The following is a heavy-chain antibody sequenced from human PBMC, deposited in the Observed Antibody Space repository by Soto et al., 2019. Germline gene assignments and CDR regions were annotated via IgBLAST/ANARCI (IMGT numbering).Heavy chain of an antibody. D-gene: IGHD3-3*01. CDR3: AYRGYDFWSGYFHFDY. V-gene: IGHV3-23*01. Sequence: EVQLLESGGGLVQPGGSLRLSCAASGVTFSSYAMSWVRQAPGKGLEWVSAISGSGGSTYYADAVKGRFTISRDNSKNTLYLQMNSLRAEDKAVYYCAYRGYDFWSGYFHFDYWGQGTLVNVSS. J-gene: IGHJ4*02. CDR1: GVTFSSYA. CDR2: ISGSGGST.